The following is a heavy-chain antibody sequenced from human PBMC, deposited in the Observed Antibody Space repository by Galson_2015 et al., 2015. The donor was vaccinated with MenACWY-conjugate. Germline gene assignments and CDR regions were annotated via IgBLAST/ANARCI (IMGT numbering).Heavy chain of an antibody. CDR1: GFTFSSFA. CDR3: ARVEFSVTLVRGCMDV. V-gene: IGHV3-23*01. Sequence: SLRLSCAASGFTFSSFAMSWVRQAPGKGLEWVSTISNSAGSTYYADSVKGRSTISRDNSKNTLYLQMNSLRAADTAVYYCARVEFSVTLVRGCMDVWGQGTTVTVSS. J-gene: IGHJ6*02. CDR2: ISNSAGST. D-gene: IGHD3-10*01.